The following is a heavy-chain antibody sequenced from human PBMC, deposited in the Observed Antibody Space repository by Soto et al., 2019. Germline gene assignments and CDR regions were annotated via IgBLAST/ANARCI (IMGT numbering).Heavy chain of an antibody. V-gene: IGHV3-23*01. J-gene: IGHJ4*02. CDR1: GFSFSSYP. CDR3: AKEKPTTTYFDS. D-gene: IGHD1-1*01. CDR2: ISGSGTNT. Sequence: EVQLLESGGGLVQPGGSLRLSCVASGFSFSSYPMTWVRQAPGKGLEWVSVISGSGTNTYYADSVKGRFTISRDNSQYTLYLQMNSLRAEDTSVYFCAKEKPTTTYFDSWGQGTLVTVSS.